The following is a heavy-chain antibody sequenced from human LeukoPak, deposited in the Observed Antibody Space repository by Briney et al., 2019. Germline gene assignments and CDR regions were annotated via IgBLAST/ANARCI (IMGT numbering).Heavy chain of an antibody. CDR1: GFTFTSYS. D-gene: IGHD6-13*01. V-gene: IGHV3-53*01. CDR2: IYSGGST. Sequence: GGSLRLSCAASGFTFTSYSMNWVRQAPGKGLEWVSVIYSGGSTYYADSVKGRFTISRDNSKNTLYLQMNSLRAEDTAVYYCAKGSSWYRIFDYWGQGTLVTVSS. J-gene: IGHJ4*02. CDR3: AKGSSWYRIFDY.